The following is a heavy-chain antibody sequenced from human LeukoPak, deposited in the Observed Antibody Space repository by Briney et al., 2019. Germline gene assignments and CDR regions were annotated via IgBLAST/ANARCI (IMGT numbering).Heavy chain of an antibody. Sequence: SVKVSCKASGGTFSSYTISWVRQAPGQGLEWMGRIIPTLGIANYAQKFQGRVTITADKSTSTAYMELSSLRSEDTAVYYCAGISEGDAFDIWGQGTMVTVSS. CDR2: IIPTLGIA. D-gene: IGHD3-3*02. CDR1: GGTFSSYT. CDR3: AGISEGDAFDI. J-gene: IGHJ3*02. V-gene: IGHV1-69*02.